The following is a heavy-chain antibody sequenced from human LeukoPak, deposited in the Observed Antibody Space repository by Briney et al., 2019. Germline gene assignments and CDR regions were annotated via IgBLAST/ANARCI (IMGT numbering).Heavy chain of an antibody. CDR2: IIPIFGTA. CDR1: GGTFSSYA. J-gene: IGHJ3*02. D-gene: IGHD2-15*01. V-gene: IGHV1-69*05. CDR3: ARKGYCSGGSCYSYDAIDI. Sequence: SVKVSCKASGGTFSSYAISWVRQAPGQGLEWMRRIIPIFGTANYAQKFQGRVTITTDESTSTAYMELSSLRSEDTAVYYCARKGYCSGGSCYSYDAIDIWGQGTMVTVSS.